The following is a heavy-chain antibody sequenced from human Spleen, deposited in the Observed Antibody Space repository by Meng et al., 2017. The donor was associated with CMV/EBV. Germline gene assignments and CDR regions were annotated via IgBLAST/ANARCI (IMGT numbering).Heavy chain of an antibody. J-gene: IGHJ4*02. V-gene: IGHV4-39*07. CDR3: ARDAEGGSSWTKIEY. D-gene: IGHD6-13*01. CDR1: ASRRSSGYY. Sequence: ASRRSSGYYWGWIRQPPGRGLEWIGSIYYSGSTYYNPSLKSRVTMSVDTSKNQFSLGLRSVTAADTAVYYCARDAEGGSSWTKIEYWGRGTLVTVSS. CDR2: IYYSGST.